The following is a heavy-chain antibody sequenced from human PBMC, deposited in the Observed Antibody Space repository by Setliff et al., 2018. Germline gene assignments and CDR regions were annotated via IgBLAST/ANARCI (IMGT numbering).Heavy chain of an antibody. V-gene: IGHV3-74*01. Sequence: GGSLRLSCAASEFTFSTYWIHWVRQAPGKGLVWVSRINSDGSSTTYADSVTGRFTISRDNAKNSLYLQMNSLRAEDTAVYYCARDGGEYWGQGTLVTVSS. CDR1: EFTFSTYW. D-gene: IGHD3-16*01. CDR2: INSDGSST. J-gene: IGHJ4*02. CDR3: ARDGGEY.